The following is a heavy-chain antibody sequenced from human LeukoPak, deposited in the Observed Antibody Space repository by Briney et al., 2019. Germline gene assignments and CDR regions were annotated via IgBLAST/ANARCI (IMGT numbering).Heavy chain of an antibody. Sequence: SETLSLTCTVSGGSISSFYWRWLRQPPGRGLGWIGYIYYSGSTNYNPSLKRRVTISVDTSKNQFSLKLSSVTAADTAVYYCARDLAAAGTIDPWGQGTLVTVSS. CDR3: ARDLAAAGTIDP. CDR1: GGSISSFY. V-gene: IGHV4-59*01. CDR2: IYYSGST. D-gene: IGHD6-13*01. J-gene: IGHJ5*02.